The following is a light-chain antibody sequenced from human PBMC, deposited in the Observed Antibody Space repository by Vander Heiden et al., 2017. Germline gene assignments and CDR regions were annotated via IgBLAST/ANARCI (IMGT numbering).Light chain of an antibody. CDR2: GAS. CDR3: QQENNWPST. Sequence: IVMTQSPATLSVSPGERATLSCRASQSVSSNLAWYQQKPGQAPRLLIYGASTSATGVPVRFSGSGSVTEFTLTISSLQSEDFAVYYFQQENNWPSTFSQWTKLEIK. J-gene: IGKJ2*01. V-gene: IGKV3-15*01. CDR1: QSVSSN.